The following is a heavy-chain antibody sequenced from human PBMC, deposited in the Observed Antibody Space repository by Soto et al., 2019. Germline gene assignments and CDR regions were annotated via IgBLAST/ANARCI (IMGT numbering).Heavy chain of an antibody. CDR3: ARSPKGLGNFDY. J-gene: IGHJ4*02. CDR1: GASISSGGAYY. CDR2: IHYSGST. D-gene: IGHD3-10*01. Sequence: QVQLQESGPGLVKPSQTLSLTCAVSGASISSGGAYYWSWIRQSPGKGLEWIGYIHYSGSTYYNSSLKSRVTMSVDTAKNRFPLKVSSVTAADTAVYYCARSPKGLGNFDYWGQGTLVTVSS. V-gene: IGHV4-30-4*01.